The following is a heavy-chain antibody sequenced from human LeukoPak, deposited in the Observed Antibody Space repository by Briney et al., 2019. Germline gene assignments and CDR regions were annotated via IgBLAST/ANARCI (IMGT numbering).Heavy chain of an antibody. CDR2: LYYSGST. V-gene: IGHV4-59*08. J-gene: IGHJ5*02. CDR3: ARGGSYYDSSGYYSHWFDP. D-gene: IGHD3-22*01. Sequence: SETLSLTCNVSGGSISIYYWSWIRQPPGKGLERIGNLYYSGSTTYNPSLKSRGNISVDTSEDQFSLKLSSVTAADTAVYYCARGGSYYDSSGYYSHWFDPWGQGTLVTVSS. CDR1: GGSISIYY.